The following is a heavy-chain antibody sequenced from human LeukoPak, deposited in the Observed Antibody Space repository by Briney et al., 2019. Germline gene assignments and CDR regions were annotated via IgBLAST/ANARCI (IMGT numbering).Heavy chain of an antibody. J-gene: IGHJ4*01. CDR3: AGGRDFRSCYCPSPGH. CDR2: IYYSGNT. CDR1: GGSITSGGYY. V-gene: IGHV4-31*03. D-gene: IGHD3-3*01. Sequence: SETLSLTCSVSGGSITSGGYYWSWIRQHPGKGLEWIGYIYYSGNTYYNPSLKRRVAISLDTSKNQFSLKVNSVTAADTALYYCAGGRDFRSCYCPSPGHWGQGTLVTVSA.